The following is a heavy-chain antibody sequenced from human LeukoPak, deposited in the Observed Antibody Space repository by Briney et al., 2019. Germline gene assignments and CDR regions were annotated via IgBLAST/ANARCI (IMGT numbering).Heavy chain of an antibody. V-gene: IGHV3-48*02. CDR1: GCTFSTYS. CDR3: ASDFADGDGLDN. J-gene: IGHJ3*02. Sequence: GGSLRLSCAASGCTFSTYSMNWVRQAPGKGLEWVSYISSSISTMYYADSVEGRFTISRDNAKTSLYLQMNSLRDEDTAISYCASDFADGDGLDNWGQGTLVTVSS. CDR2: ISSSISTM.